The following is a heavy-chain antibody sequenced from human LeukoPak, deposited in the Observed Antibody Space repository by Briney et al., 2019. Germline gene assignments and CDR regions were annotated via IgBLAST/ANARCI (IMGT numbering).Heavy chain of an antibody. CDR3: TADVPNDDGDYVPIDY. V-gene: IGHV3-7*03. Sequence: PGGSLRLSCAASGFTFSSYWMSWVRQAPGKGLEWVANIKQDGSEKYYVDSVKGRFTISRDNSKNTLYLQMNSLRAEDTAVYYCTADVPNDDGDYVPIDYWGQGTLVTVSS. CDR2: IKQDGSEK. D-gene: IGHD4-17*01. J-gene: IGHJ4*02. CDR1: GFTFSSYW.